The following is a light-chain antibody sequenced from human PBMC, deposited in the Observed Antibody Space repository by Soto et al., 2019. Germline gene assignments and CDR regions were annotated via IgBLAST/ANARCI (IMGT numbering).Light chain of an antibody. CDR1: SGHSNYA. V-gene: IGLV4-69*01. CDR3: QPWGTGSAIVV. J-gene: IGLJ7*01. CDR2: VNSGGSH. Sequence: QLVLTQSPSASASLGASVKLNCTLSSGHSNYAIAWHQQQPEKGPRYLMKVNSGGSHIKGDGIPARFSGSSSGAERYLFISSLQSEDEADYYCQPWGTGSAIVVFGGGTQLTVL.